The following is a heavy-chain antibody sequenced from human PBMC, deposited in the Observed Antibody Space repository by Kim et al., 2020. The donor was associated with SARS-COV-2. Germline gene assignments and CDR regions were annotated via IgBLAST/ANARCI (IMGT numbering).Heavy chain of an antibody. CDR1: GGSISSSSYY. D-gene: IGHD3-9*01. V-gene: IGHV4-39*01. Sequence: SETLSLTCTVSGGSISSSSYYWGWIRQPPGKGLEWIGSIYYSGSTYYNPSLKSRVTISVDTSKNQFSLKLSSVTAADTAVYYCARHYDILTGYRYYFDYWGQGTLVTVSS. CDR2: IYYSGST. J-gene: IGHJ4*02. CDR3: ARHYDILTGYRYYFDY.